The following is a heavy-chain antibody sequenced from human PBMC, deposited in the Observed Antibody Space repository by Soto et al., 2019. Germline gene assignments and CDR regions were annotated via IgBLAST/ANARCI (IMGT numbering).Heavy chain of an antibody. Sequence: GGSLRLSCSASGLSFNDYAMHWVRQAAGKGLKYVSSISSNGVSTYYADSVKGRFTISRDNSKNTLYLQMNSLRVEDTAVYYCVKDRFVNYWGQGALVTVYS. V-gene: IGHV3-64D*06. CDR3: VKDRFVNY. CDR2: ISSNGVST. J-gene: IGHJ4*02. D-gene: IGHD3-3*01. CDR1: GLSFNDYA.